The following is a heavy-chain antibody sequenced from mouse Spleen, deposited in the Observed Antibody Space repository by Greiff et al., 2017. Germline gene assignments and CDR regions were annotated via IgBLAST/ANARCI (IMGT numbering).Heavy chain of an antibody. Sequence: QVQLQQSGAELARPGASVKMSCKASGYTFTSYTMHWVKQRPGQGLEWIGYINPSSGYTNYNQKFKDKATLTADKSSSTAYMQLSSLTSEDSAVYNCARGNRYDNDYWGQGTTLTVSS. J-gene: IGHJ2*01. CDR3: ARGNRYDNDY. V-gene: IGHV1-4*01. CDR2: INPSSGYT. D-gene: IGHD2-14*01. CDR1: GYTFTSYT.